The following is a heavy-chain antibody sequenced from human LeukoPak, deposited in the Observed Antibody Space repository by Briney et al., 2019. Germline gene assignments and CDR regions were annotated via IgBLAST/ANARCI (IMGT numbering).Heavy chain of an antibody. Sequence: GGSLRLSCAASGFTFSSYAMSWVRQAPGKGLEWVSAISGSGGSTYYADSVKGRFTISRDNSKNTLYLQMNSLRAEDTAVYHCASLTTGYYSWYFDYWGQGTLVTVSS. D-gene: IGHD3-22*01. CDR2: ISGSGGST. J-gene: IGHJ4*02. CDR3: ASLTTGYYSWYFDY. V-gene: IGHV3-23*01. CDR1: GFTFSSYA.